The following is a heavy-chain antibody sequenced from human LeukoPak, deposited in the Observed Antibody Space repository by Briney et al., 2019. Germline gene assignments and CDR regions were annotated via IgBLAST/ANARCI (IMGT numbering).Heavy chain of an antibody. Sequence: SEALSLTCTVSGGSISSSSYYWGWIRQPPGKGLEWIGSIYYSGSTYYNPSLKSRVTISVDTSKNQFSLKLSSVTAADTAVYYCARSALLTMVRGDNWFDPWGQGTLVTVSS. V-gene: IGHV4-39*07. CDR3: ARSALLTMVRGDNWFDP. J-gene: IGHJ5*02. CDR2: IYYSGST. D-gene: IGHD3-10*01. CDR1: GGSISSSSYY.